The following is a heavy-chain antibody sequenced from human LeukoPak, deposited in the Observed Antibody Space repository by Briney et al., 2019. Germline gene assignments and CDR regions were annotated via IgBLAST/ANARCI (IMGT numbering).Heavy chain of an antibody. Sequence: GGSLRLSCVVSGLTFSNYWMTWVRQAPGKGLEWVANMKEEGREIYYGDSVKGRFTISRDNTKSSLYLQMDGLRAEDTALYYCAASFDFWGQGTLVSVSS. CDR2: MKEEGREI. CDR3: AASFDF. V-gene: IGHV3-7*01. J-gene: IGHJ4*02. CDR1: GLTFSNYW.